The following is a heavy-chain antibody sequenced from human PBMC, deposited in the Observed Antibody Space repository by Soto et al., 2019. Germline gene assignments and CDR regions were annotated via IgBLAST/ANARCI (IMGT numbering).Heavy chain of an antibody. CDR2: ISYDGSNK. V-gene: IGHV3-30-3*01. CDR1: GFTFSSYA. CDR3: ARGIVVPADVGY. D-gene: IGHD2-2*01. Sequence: GGSLRLSCAASGFTFSSYAMHWVRQAPGKGLEWVAVISYDGSNKYYADSVKGRFTISRDNSKNTLYLQMNSLRAEDTAVYYCARGIVVPADVGYWGQGTLVTVSS. J-gene: IGHJ4*02.